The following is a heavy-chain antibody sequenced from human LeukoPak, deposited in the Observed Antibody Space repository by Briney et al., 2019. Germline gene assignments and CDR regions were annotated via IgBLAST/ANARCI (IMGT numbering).Heavy chain of an antibody. CDR3: ARDGSAYGSGSSLFDP. V-gene: IGHV3-53*01. D-gene: IGHD3-10*01. CDR1: GFTFSTSF. CDR2: IYGRGET. J-gene: IGHJ5*02. Sequence: GGSLRLSCAASGFTFSTSFMTWVRQAPGEGLEWVSGIYGRGETYYADSVKGRFTISRDNSKNTVYLQVKSLRAEDTAVYYCARDGSAYGSGSSLFDPWGQGTLVTVSS.